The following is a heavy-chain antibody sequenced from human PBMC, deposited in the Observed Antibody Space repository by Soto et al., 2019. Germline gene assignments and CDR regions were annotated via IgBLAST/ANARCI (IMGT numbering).Heavy chain of an antibody. D-gene: IGHD2-2*01. J-gene: IGHJ3*02. CDR2: ISSSSSTI. CDR3: ARGVRQDIVVVPAARTDAFDI. V-gene: IGHV3-48*01. CDR1: GFTFSSYS. Sequence: PGWSLRLSCAASGFTFSSYSMNWVRQAPGKGLEWVSYISSSSSTIYYADSVKGRFTISRDNAKNSLYLQMNSLRAEDTAVYYCARGVRQDIVVVPAARTDAFDIWGQGTMVTVSS.